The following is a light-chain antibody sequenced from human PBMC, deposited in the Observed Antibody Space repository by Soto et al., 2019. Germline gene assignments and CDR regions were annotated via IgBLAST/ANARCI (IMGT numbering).Light chain of an antibody. CDR2: DAS. Sequence: DIQMTQSPSTLSASVGDRVTITCRASQSVSNWLAWYQQKRGKAPELLIYDASSLKSGVPSRFSGSGSGTEFTLTISSLQPDDFAIYYCHQRSNWPPSFGPGTTVEI. CDR3: HQRSNWPPS. J-gene: IGKJ3*01. V-gene: IGKV1-5*01. CDR1: QSVSNW.